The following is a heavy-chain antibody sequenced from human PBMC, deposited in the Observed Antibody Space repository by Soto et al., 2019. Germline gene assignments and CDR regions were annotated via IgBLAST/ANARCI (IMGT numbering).Heavy chain of an antibody. CDR2: ISAYNGNT. Sequence: ASVKVSCKASGYTFTSYGISWVRQAPGQGLEWMGWISAYNGNTNYAQKLQGRVTMTTDASTSTAYMELRSLRSDDTAVYYCARWAYYDFWSGSADYYYYGMDVWGQGTTVTVSS. V-gene: IGHV1-18*04. CDR3: ARWAYYDFWSGSADYYYYGMDV. D-gene: IGHD3-3*01. J-gene: IGHJ6*02. CDR1: GYTFTSYG.